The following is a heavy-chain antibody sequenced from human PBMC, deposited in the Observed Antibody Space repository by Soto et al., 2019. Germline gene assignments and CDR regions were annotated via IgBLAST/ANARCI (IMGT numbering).Heavy chain of an antibody. CDR1: GFTFSDHY. CDR3: ARVTKETIFGVVITGYYYMDV. J-gene: IGHJ6*03. V-gene: IGHV3-72*01. D-gene: IGHD3-3*01. CDR2: TRNKANSYTT. Sequence: GGSLRLSCAASGFTFSDHYMDWVRQAPGKGLEWVGRTRNKANSYTTEYAASVKGRFTISRDDSKNSLYLQMNSLKTEDTAVYYCARVTKETIFGVVITGYYYMDVWGKGTTVTVSS.